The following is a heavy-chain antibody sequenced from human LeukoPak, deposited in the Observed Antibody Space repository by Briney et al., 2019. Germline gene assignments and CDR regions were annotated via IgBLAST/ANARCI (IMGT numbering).Heavy chain of an antibody. V-gene: IGHV1-69*13. CDR3: ARDMRYCSGGSCYSNYFDY. CDR2: IIPIFGTA. Sequence: GASVKVSCKASGGTFSSYAISWVRQAPGQGLEWMGGIIPIFGTANYAQKFQGRVTITADESTSTAYMELSSLRSEDTAAYYCARDMRYCSGGSCYSNYFDYWGQGTLVTVSS. J-gene: IGHJ4*02. CDR1: GGTFSSYA. D-gene: IGHD2-15*01.